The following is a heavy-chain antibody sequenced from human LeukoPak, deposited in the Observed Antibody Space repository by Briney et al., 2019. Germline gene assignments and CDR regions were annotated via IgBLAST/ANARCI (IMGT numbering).Heavy chain of an antibody. CDR3: ARGESKGYSGYEGLDV. CDR2: IIPMFGTA. V-gene: IGHV1-69*13. D-gene: IGHD5-12*01. Sequence: ASVKVSCKDSGGTFSSYAISWVRQAPGQGLEWMGGIIPMFGTANYAQKFQGRVTITADESTTTAYMELSSLRSEDTAVYYCARGESKGYSGYEGLDVWGKGTTVTISS. J-gene: IGHJ6*04. CDR1: GGTFSSYA.